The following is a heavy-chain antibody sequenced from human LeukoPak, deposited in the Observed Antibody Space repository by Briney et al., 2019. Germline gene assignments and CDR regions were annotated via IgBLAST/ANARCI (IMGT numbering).Heavy chain of an antibody. CDR2: LDGDGSTT. CDR3: ASARYSSGWSNPFDH. D-gene: IGHD6-19*01. CDR1: GFTFSSSW. J-gene: IGHJ4*02. V-gene: IGHV3-74*01. Sequence: GGSLRLSCAASGFTFSSSWMHWVRQAPGKGLVWVSRLDGDGSTTTYADSVKGRFTISRDNSKNTLYLQMNSLRAEDTAVYYCASARYSSGWSNPFDHWGQGTLVTVSS.